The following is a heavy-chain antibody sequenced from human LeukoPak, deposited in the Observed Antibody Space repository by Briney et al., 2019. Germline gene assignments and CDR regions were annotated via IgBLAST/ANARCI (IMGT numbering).Heavy chain of an antibody. J-gene: IGHJ6*02. Sequence: SETLSLTCTVSGGSISNYYWSWIRQPPGQGLEWIGYIYNSGITNYNPSLKSRVTISVDTSNNQFSLKLNSVTAADTAVYYCARARTHGIAAAGTWFYYGMDVWGQGTTVTVSS. CDR1: GGSISNYY. D-gene: IGHD6-13*01. CDR2: IYNSGIT. CDR3: ARARTHGIAAAGTWFYYGMDV. V-gene: IGHV4-59*01.